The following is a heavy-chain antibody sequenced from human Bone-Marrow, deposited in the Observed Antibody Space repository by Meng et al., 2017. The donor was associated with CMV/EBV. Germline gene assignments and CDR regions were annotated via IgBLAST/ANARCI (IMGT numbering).Heavy chain of an antibody. D-gene: IGHD3-10*01. V-gene: IGHV3-74*01. CDR3: ASAWYGSGSLPFDY. CDR2: INSDGSST. Sequence: GGSLRLSCAASGFTFSYYYMSGVRQAPGKGLVWVSRINSDGSSTSYADSVKGRFTISRDNAKNTLYLQMNSLRAEDTAMYYCASAWYGSGSLPFDYWGQGTLVTVSS. J-gene: IGHJ4*02. CDR1: GFTFSYYY.